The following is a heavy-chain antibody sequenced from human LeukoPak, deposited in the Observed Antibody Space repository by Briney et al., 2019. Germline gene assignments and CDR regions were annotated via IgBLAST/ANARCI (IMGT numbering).Heavy chain of an antibody. Sequence: SETLSLTCAVYGGSFSGYYWSWIRQPPGKGLEWIGEINHSGSTNYNPSLKSRVTISVDMSKNQFSLKLSSVTAADTAVYYCVRVKLNYYDSSTYAFDIWGQGTMVTVSS. CDR1: GGSFSGYY. D-gene: IGHD3-22*01. V-gene: IGHV4-34*01. J-gene: IGHJ3*02. CDR3: VRVKLNYYDSSTYAFDI. CDR2: INHSGST.